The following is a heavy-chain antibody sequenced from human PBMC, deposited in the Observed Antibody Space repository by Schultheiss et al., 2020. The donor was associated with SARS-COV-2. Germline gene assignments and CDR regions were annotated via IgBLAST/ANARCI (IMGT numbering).Heavy chain of an antibody. V-gene: IGHV3-21*01. CDR3: ARDYRIGYSYGLDY. CDR1: GFTFSSYA. Sequence: GGSLRLSCAASGFTFSSYAMSWVRQAPGKGLEWVSSISSSSSYIYYADSVKGRFTISRDNSKNTLYLQMNSLRAEDTAVYYCARDYRIGYSYGLDYWGQGTLVTVSS. J-gene: IGHJ4*02. D-gene: IGHD5-18*01. CDR2: ISSSSSYI.